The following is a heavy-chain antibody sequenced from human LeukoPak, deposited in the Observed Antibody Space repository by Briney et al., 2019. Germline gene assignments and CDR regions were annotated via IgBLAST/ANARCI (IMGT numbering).Heavy chain of an antibody. V-gene: IGHV3-30-3*01. J-gene: IGHJ4*02. CDR3: ARGGYYYDTTGSPGDY. D-gene: IGHD3-22*01. Sequence: PGTSLRLSCVVSGFTLTNYALHWVRQAPGKGLEWVAVISYAGTNKYYADSVKGCFTISRDISKNTVYLHMDSLRDEDTAVYFCARGGYYYDTTGSPGDYWGQGTLVTVSS. CDR1: GFTLTNYA. CDR2: ISYAGTNK.